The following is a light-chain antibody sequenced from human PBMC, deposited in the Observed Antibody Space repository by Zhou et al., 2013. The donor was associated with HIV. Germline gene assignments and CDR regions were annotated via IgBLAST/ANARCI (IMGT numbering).Light chain of an antibody. Sequence: DIQMTQSPSSLSASVGDRVTMTCRASQGISNSLAWYQQKPGKAPKLLLYAASRLESGVPSRFSGSGSGTDYTLTISSLQPEDFATYYCQQYYSTPLFGGGTKVEIK. CDR1: QGISNS. V-gene: IGKV1-NL1*01. CDR3: QQYYSTPL. CDR2: AAS. J-gene: IGKJ4*01.